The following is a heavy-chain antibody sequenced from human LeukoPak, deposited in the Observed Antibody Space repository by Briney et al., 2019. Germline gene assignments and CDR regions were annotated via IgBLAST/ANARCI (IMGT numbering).Heavy chain of an antibody. Sequence: GGSLRLSCEASGFTFSSYSLTWFRQAPGKGLEWVSYISYSSETTSYADSVKGRFTSSRDYAKKSLYLQMNSLRAEDTAVYFCARVARGNYYHFDSWGQGTLVTVSS. J-gene: IGHJ4*02. D-gene: IGHD1-26*01. V-gene: IGHV3-48*04. CDR1: GFTFSSYS. CDR2: ISYSSETT. CDR3: ARVARGNYYHFDS.